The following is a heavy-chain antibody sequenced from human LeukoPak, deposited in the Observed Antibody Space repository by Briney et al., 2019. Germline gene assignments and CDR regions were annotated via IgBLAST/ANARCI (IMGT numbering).Heavy chain of an antibody. D-gene: IGHD6-6*01. CDR2: MYYSGTT. CDR3: ARGRIAARPGIYLFVSDYYYYYMDV. J-gene: IGHJ6*03. V-gene: IGHV4-30-4*01. Sequence: PSETLSLTCTVSGGSITTGDYYWSWTRHPPGNGLEWIAYMYYSGTTYYNPSLKSRVTMSADTSKNQFSLKLSSVTAADTAVYYCARGRIAARPGIYLFVSDYYYYYMDVWGKGTTVTVSS. CDR1: GGSITTGDYY.